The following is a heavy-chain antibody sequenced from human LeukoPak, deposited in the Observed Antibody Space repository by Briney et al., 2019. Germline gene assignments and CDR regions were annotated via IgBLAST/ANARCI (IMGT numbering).Heavy chain of an antibody. J-gene: IGHJ1*01. CDR1: GFTFSSND. CDR3: AKDQSYFQH. V-gene: IGHV3-23*01. CDR2: ISGSGAGT. Sequence: PGGSLRLSCAASGFTFSSNDMSWVRQAPGKGLEWMSTISGSGAGTYYAGSVKGRFTISRDNSKNRLYLQMNSLRAEDTALYYCAKDQSYFQHWGQGTLVTVSS.